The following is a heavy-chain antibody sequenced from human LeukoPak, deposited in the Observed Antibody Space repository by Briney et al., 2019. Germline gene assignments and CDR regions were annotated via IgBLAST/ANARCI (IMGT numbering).Heavy chain of an antibody. J-gene: IGHJ4*02. Sequence: PSETLSLTCIVSGVSITNYYWTWIRQPPGEGLEWIGYVFYTGSTNYNPSLESRVTISVDTSKNQVSLKLTSMTAADTAVYYCATYSTASVGFHYWGRGTLVTVSS. CDR1: GVSITNYY. V-gene: IGHV4-59*01. D-gene: IGHD6-13*01. CDR3: ATYSTASVGFHY. CDR2: VFYTGST.